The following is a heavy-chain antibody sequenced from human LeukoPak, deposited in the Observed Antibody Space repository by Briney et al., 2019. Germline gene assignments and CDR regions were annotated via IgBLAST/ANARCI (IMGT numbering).Heavy chain of an antibody. CDR3: AKGRRYSYGRDAFDI. CDR1: GFTFSSYA. D-gene: IGHD5-18*01. J-gene: IGHJ3*02. CDR2: ISGSGGST. V-gene: IGHV3-23*01. Sequence: GGSLRLSCAASGFTFSSYAMSWVRQAPGKGLEWVSAISGSGGSTYYADSVKRRFTISTDNSKNTLYLQMNSLRAEDTAVYYCAKGRRYSYGRDAFDIWGQGTMVTVSS.